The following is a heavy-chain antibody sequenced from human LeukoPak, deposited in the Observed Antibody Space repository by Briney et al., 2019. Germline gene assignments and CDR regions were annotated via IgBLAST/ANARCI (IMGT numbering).Heavy chain of an antibody. CDR1: GFTFNDYD. CDR3: ATKQWLAPPPDS. D-gene: IGHD6-19*01. Sequence: GGSLRLSCVGSGFTFNDYDISWVRQAPGKGLESVSRINTDGTVTTYADSVKGRFTVSRDNADNTMFLQMNSVRDEDTAVYYCATKQWLAPPPDSWGQGTPVTVSS. CDR2: INTDGTVT. J-gene: IGHJ4*02. V-gene: IGHV3-74*01.